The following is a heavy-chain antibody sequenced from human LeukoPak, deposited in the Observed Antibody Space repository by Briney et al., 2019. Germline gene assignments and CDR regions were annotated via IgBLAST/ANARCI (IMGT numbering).Heavy chain of an antibody. J-gene: IGHJ6*02. Sequence: GGSLRLSCAASGFTVSSNYMSWVRQAPGKGLEWVSIIYSGGNTYYADSVKGRFTISRDNSKNTLYLQMNSLRAEDTAVYYCARECSYGFNGMDVWGQGTTVTVSS. V-gene: IGHV3-53*01. D-gene: IGHD5-18*01. CDR2: IYSGGNT. CDR3: ARECSYGFNGMDV. CDR1: GFTVSSNY.